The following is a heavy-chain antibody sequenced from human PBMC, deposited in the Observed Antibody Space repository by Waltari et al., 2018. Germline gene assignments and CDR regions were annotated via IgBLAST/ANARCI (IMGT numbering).Heavy chain of an antibody. CDR3: ARKEGGGSAYYYFDY. Sequence: QLQLQESGPGLVKPSETLSLTCTVSGGSISSSSYYWGWIRQPPGKGLEWIGSIYYSGSTYYNPSLKSRVTISVDTSKNQFSLKLSSVTATDTAVYYCARKEGGGSAYYYFDYWGQGTLVTVSS. J-gene: IGHJ4*02. CDR1: GGSISSSSYY. CDR2: IYYSGST. D-gene: IGHD2-15*01. V-gene: IGHV4-39*01.